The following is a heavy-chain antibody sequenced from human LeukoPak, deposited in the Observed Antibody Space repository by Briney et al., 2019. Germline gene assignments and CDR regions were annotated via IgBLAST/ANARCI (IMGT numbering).Heavy chain of an antibody. CDR3: VQDLHKRGYTYNNWFDP. J-gene: IGHJ5*02. CDR2: IYHSGST. CDR1: GGSISSSNW. Sequence: SETLSLTCAVSGGSISSSNWWTWVRQPPGKGLEWIGEIYHSGSTNYNPSLKSRLTMSVDTSKNQFSLKLRSVTAADTAVYYCVQDLHKRGYTYNNWFDPWGQGTLVTVSS. V-gene: IGHV4-4*02. D-gene: IGHD5-18*01.